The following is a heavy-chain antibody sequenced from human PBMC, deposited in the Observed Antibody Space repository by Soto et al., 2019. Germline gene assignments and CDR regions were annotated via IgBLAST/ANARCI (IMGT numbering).Heavy chain of an antibody. D-gene: IGHD2-8*01. CDR3: ARDPYHVLMVNAPNLYGMDV. J-gene: IGHJ6*02. CDR1: GYTFTSYG. CDR2: ISTYNGNT. V-gene: IGHV1-18*01. Sequence: GASVKVSCKASGYTFTSYGISWVRQAPGQGLEWLGWISTYNGNTNYPQSLQGRLTMTTDTSTTTAYMELRSLRSDDTAVYYCARDPYHVLMVNAPNLYGMDVWGQGTTVTVS.